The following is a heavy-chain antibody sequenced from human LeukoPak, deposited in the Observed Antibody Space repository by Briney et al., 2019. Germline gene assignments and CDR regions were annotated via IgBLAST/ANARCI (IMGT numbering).Heavy chain of an antibody. CDR3: ARVWHSSGWYGNWFDP. CDR2: ISAYNGNT. Sequence: ASVKVSCKASGYTFTSYGISWVRQAPGQGLEWMGWISAYNGNTNYAQKFQGRVTMTRSTSISTAYMELSSLRSEDTAVYYCARVWHSSGWYGNWFDPWGQGTLVTVSS. D-gene: IGHD6-13*01. J-gene: IGHJ5*02. V-gene: IGHV1-18*01. CDR1: GYTFTSYG.